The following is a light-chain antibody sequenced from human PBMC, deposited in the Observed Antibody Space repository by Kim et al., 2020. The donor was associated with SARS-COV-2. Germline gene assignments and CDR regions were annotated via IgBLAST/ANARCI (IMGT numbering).Light chain of an antibody. CDR1: QSITGY. CDR2: AAS. CDR3: QQSYSTPPT. J-gene: IGKJ4*01. Sequence: SAAVGDRVTITCRASQSITGYLNWYQQKPGKAPSLLIYAASTLQSGVPSRFSGSGSGTDFTLTISSVQLEDFATYYCQQSYSTPPTFGGGTKLEI. V-gene: IGKV1-39*01.